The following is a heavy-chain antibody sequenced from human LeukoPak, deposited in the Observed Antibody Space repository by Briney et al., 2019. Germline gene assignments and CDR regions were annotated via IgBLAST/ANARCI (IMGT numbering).Heavy chain of an antibody. J-gene: IGHJ6*02. D-gene: IGHD2-2*01. V-gene: IGHV3-21*01. CDR2: ISSSSSYI. CDR1: GFTFSSYS. Sequence: GGSLRLSCAASGFTFSSYSMNWVRQAPGKGLEWVSSISSSSSYIYYADSVKGRFTISRDNAKNSLYLQMNSLRAEDTAVYYCARDGRRSVVPAAMPYYYYGMDVWGQGTTVTVSS. CDR3: ARDGRRSVVPAAMPYYYYGMDV.